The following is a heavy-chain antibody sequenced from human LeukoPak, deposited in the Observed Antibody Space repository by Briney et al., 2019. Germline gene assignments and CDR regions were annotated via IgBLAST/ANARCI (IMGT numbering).Heavy chain of an antibody. CDR2: IHFGGNT. D-gene: IGHD4-17*01. J-gene: IGHJ3*02. CDR1: GGSMNNYY. CDR3: ASTVTIAGDAFDI. V-gene: IGHV4-59*01. Sequence: PSETLSLTCTVSGGSMNNYYWSWVRQPPGKGLEWLGYIHFGGNTNYNSSLNSRITISVDTSKSQFSLNLNSVTAADTAVYYCASTVTIAGDAFDIWGQGTMVTVSS.